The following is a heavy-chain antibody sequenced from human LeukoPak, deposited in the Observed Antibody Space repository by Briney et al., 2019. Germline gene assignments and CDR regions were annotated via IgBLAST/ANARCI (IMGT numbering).Heavy chain of an antibody. CDR3: AGNTVTTIAAAFDY. D-gene: IGHD4-17*01. J-gene: IGHJ4*02. CDR2: IYYSGST. CDR1: GGSISSGGYY. V-gene: IGHV4-31*03. Sequence: PSETLSLTRTVSGGSISSGGYYWSWIRQHPGKGLEWIGYIYYSGSTYYNPSLKSRVTISVDTSKNQFSLKLSSVTAADTAVYYCAGNTVTTIAAAFDYWGQGTLVTVSS.